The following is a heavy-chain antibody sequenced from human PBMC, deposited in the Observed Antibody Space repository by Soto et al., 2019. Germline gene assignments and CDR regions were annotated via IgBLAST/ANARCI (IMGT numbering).Heavy chain of an antibody. Sequence: QVQLVQSGAEVKKPGASVKVSRKASGYTFTSYGISWVRQAPGQGLEWMGWISAYNGNTNYAPKLQGRVTMTTDTSTSRAYMELRSLRSDDTAVYYCAGGWFGEFLYYFDYWGQGTLVTVSS. D-gene: IGHD3-10*01. CDR2: ISAYNGNT. V-gene: IGHV1-18*01. CDR1: GYTFTSYG. CDR3: AGGWFGEFLYYFDY. J-gene: IGHJ4*02.